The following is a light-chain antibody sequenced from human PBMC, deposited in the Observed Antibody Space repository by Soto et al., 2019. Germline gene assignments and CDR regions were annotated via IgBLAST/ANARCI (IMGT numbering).Light chain of an antibody. CDR1: QSVNNN. Sequence: EIVMTQSPATLSVSPGERATLSCRASQSVNNNLAWYQQKPGQAPRLLIYGASARATGIPARFSGSGSGTXFXLTXSRLQSEDFAVYYCQQYNNWPLTFGGGTKVEIK. V-gene: IGKV3-15*01. CDR2: GAS. CDR3: QQYNNWPLT. J-gene: IGKJ4*01.